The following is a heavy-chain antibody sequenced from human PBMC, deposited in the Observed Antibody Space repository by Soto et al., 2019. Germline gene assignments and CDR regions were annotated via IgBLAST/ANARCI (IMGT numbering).Heavy chain of an antibody. V-gene: IGHV4-31*03. CDR2: IYYSGST. Sequence: QVQLQESGPGLVKPSQTLSLTCTVSGGSISSGGYYWSWIRQHPGKGLEWIGYIYYSGSTYYNPPLKSRVTIAVDTSKNQFSLKLSSVTAADTAVYYCARDPTITFGGVIANDAFDIWGQGTMVTVSS. CDR3: ARDPTITFGGVIANDAFDI. CDR1: GGSISSGGYY. J-gene: IGHJ3*02. D-gene: IGHD3-16*02.